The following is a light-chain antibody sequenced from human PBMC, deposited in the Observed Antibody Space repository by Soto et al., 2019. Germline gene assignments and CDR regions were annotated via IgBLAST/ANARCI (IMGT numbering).Light chain of an antibody. Sequence: EIVLTQSPGTLSLSPGERATLSCRASQSVTSSYLAWYQQKPGQAPRLLIYGASSRATGIPDRFSGSGSGTDFTLTISRLELEDCAVYYCQQYGSSPRFGQGTKVEI. CDR3: QQYGSSPR. V-gene: IGKV3-20*01. J-gene: IGKJ1*01. CDR1: QSVTSSY. CDR2: GAS.